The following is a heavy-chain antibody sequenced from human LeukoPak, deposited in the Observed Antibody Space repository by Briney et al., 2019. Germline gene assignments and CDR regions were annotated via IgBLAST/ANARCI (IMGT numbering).Heavy chain of an antibody. Sequence: GGTLRLSCAASGFTFRNYDMSWVRQAPGKGLEWVPGIGGRAGGTYYADSVKGRFTISRDNSKNTLYLQISSLRAEDTAVYYCAKAFGVSNSPFDYWGQGTLVTVSS. CDR1: GFTFRNYD. V-gene: IGHV3-23*01. J-gene: IGHJ4*02. CDR3: AKAFGVSNSPFDY. D-gene: IGHD3-16*01. CDR2: IGGRAGGT.